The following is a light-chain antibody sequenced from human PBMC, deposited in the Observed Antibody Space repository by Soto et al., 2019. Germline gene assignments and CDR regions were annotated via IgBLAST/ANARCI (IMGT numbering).Light chain of an antibody. J-gene: IGKJ3*01. CDR1: QGISNY. CDR3: QKYNSAPLIT. CDR2: GAS. Sequence: DIQMTQSPSSLSASVGDRVTITCRASQGISNYLAWYQQKPGKVPKLLIYGASTVQSGVPSRFSGSGSGTDFTLTISSLQPEDVATYYCQKYNSAPLITFGPGTKVDIK. V-gene: IGKV1-27*01.